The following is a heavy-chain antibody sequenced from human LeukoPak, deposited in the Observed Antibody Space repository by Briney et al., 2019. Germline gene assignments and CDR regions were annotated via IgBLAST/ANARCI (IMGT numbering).Heavy chain of an antibody. CDR3: ARVCSSTSCYFDY. V-gene: IGHV4-34*01. J-gene: IGHJ4*02. Sequence: SETLSLTCAAYGGSFSGYYWGWIRQPPGKGLEWIGEINHSGSTNYNPSLKSRVTISVDTSKNQFSLKLSSVTAADTAVYYCARVCSSTSCYFDYWGQGTLVTVSS. D-gene: IGHD2-2*01. CDR2: INHSGST. CDR1: GGSFSGYY.